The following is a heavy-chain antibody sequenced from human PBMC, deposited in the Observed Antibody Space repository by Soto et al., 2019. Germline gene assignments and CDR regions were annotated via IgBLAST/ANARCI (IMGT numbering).Heavy chain of an antibody. CDR1: GDSISGVTYY. V-gene: IGHV4-31*03. CDR2: ISYSGST. J-gene: IGHJ4*02. D-gene: IGHD3-9*01. Sequence: PSETLSLTCTVSGDSISGVTYYWSWIRQHPGKGLEWIGYISYSGSTYYSPSLKSRVTMSVDKSKNQFSLTLSSATAADTAIYYCARGSSTYFDVMTGYYTADYFDFWGQGAPVTVS. CDR3: ARGSSTYFDVMTGYYTADYFDF.